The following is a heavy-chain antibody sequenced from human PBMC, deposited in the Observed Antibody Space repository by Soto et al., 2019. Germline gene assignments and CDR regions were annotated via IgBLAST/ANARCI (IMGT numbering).Heavy chain of an antibody. J-gene: IGHJ4*02. Sequence: KLSETLSLTCTVSGGSISSGDYYWSWIRQPPGKGLEWIGYIYDSGSTYYNPSLKSRVTISVDTSKNQFSLKLSAVTAADTAVYYCARGDYYEIFDYWGQGTLVTVSS. V-gene: IGHV4-30-4*01. CDR1: GGSISSGDYY. CDR2: IYDSGST. D-gene: IGHD3-22*01. CDR3: ARGDYYEIFDY.